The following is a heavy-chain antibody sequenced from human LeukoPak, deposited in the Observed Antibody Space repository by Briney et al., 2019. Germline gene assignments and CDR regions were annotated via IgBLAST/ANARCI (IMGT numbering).Heavy chain of an antibody. CDR3: ARDGGRMDV. CDR1: GVSFRNYW. J-gene: IGHJ6*02. CDR2: IKQDGSEK. Sequence: PRGSLRLSCAASGVSFRNYWMNWVRHAPGKGLEWVANIKQDGSEKRYVDSVKGRFTISRDNAKNSLYLQMNSLRAEDTAVYYCARDGGRMDVWGQGTTVTVSS. V-gene: IGHV3-7*01. D-gene: IGHD6-25*01.